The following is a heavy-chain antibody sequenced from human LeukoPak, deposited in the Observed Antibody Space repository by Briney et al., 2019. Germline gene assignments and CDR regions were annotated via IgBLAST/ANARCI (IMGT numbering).Heavy chain of an antibody. D-gene: IGHD5-12*01. Sequence: GEPLKISCKGSGYSFTIYWIAWVRQMPGKGLEWMGIIYPGDSDTTYSPSFQGQVTISADKSISAAYLQWSSLKASDTAMYYCARQNSGYVNWGQGTLVTVSS. J-gene: IGHJ4*02. V-gene: IGHV5-51*01. CDR2: IYPGDSDT. CDR1: GYSFTIYW. CDR3: ARQNSGYVN.